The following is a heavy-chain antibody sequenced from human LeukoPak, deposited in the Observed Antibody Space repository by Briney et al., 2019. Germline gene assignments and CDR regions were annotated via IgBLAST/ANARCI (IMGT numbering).Heavy chain of an antibody. CDR3: AKGYGSGSYMIDY. Sequence: GSRGLPCAASGFTFSSYAMTWVRQAPGKGLDWVSGISASCGSPSYADSVKGRFTISRDNSKNTLYLQMNSLRAEDTAVYYCAKGYGSGSYMIDYWGQGTLAPVSS. V-gene: IGHV3-23*01. D-gene: IGHD3-10*01. CDR2: ISASCGSP. J-gene: IGHJ4*02. CDR1: GFTFSSYA.